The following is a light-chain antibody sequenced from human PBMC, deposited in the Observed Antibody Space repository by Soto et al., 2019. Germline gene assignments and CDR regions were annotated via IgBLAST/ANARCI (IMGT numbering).Light chain of an antibody. CDR2: GVT. J-gene: IGLJ3*02. Sequence: QSVLTQPASVSGSPGQSITISCTGTSSDVGGYDYVAWYQQHPGNAPKLIIYGVTNRPSGVSDRFSGSKSGNTASLTVSWLQAGDEADYYCSSYTSDTTLVFGGGTKLTVL. CDR3: SSYTSDTTLV. CDR1: SSDVGGYDY. V-gene: IGLV2-14*03.